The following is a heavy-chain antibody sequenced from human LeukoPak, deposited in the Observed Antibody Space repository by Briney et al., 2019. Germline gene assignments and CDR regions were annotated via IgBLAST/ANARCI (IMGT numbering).Heavy chain of an antibody. CDR3: AKDYDSRLFDY. J-gene: IGHJ4*02. Sequence: GGSLRLSCAASGFTFSSYGMHWVRQAPGKGLEWVAVISYDGSNKYYADSVKGRFTISRDNSKNTLYLQMNSLRAEDTAVYYCAKDYDSRLFDYWGQGTLVTVSS. CDR2: ISYDGSNK. CDR1: GFTFSSYG. D-gene: IGHD3-22*01. V-gene: IGHV3-30*18.